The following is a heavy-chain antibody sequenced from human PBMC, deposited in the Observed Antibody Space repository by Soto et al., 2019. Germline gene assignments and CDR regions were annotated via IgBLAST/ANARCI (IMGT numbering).Heavy chain of an antibody. CDR3: ARGREYSYDY. CDR2: MNPNSGNT. J-gene: IGHJ4*02. Sequence: QVQLVQSGAEVKKPGASVKVSCKASGYTFTSYEIHWVRQATGQGLEWMGWMNPNSGNTDYAQKFQGRVTMTRSTSIRTAYMELSSLRSEDTAVYYCARGREYSYDYWGQGTLVTVSS. CDR1: GYTFTSYE. D-gene: IGHD5-18*01. V-gene: IGHV1-8*01.